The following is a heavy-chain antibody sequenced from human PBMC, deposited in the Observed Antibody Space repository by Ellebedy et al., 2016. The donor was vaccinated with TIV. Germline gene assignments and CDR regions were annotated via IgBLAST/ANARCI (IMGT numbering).Heavy chain of an antibody. J-gene: IGHJ4*02. D-gene: IGHD6-19*01. CDR1: GGSISSYY. CDR2: IYYSGST. V-gene: IGHV4-59*01. Sequence: MPGGSLRLSCTVSGGSISSYYWSWIRQPPGKGLEWIGYIYYSGSTNYNPSLKSRVTISVDTSKNQFSLKLSSVTAADTAVYYCASLAVAGTLDYWGQGTLVTVSS. CDR3: ASLAVAGTLDY.